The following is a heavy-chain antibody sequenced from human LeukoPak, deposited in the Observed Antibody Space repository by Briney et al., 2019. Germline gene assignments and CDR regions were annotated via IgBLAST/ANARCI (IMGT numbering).Heavy chain of an antibody. Sequence: GASVKVSCKASGYTFTSYGISWVRQAPGQGLEWMGWISAYNGNTNYAQKLQGRVTMTTDTSTSTAYMELRSLGSDDTAVYYCARRAAAGTFNWFDPWGQGTLVTVSS. CDR2: ISAYNGNT. J-gene: IGHJ5*02. V-gene: IGHV1-18*01. D-gene: IGHD6-13*01. CDR1: GYTFTSYG. CDR3: ARRAAAGTFNWFDP.